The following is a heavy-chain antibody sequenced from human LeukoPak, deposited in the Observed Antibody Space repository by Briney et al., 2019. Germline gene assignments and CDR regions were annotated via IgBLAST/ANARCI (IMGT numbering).Heavy chain of an antibody. CDR2: ISSTSAHI. J-gene: IGHJ3*02. CDR3: TSRYCTTTNCYSFDN. V-gene: IGHV3-21*01. D-gene: IGHD2-2*01. CDR1: GFSFNTYR. Sequence: GGSLRLSCAASGFSFNTYRMNWVRQAPGKGLEWVSSISSTSAHIFYADSVKGRFSISRDNPKNSLYLQMNSLRVEDTAVYYCTSRYCTTTNCYSFDNWGHGTLVTVSS.